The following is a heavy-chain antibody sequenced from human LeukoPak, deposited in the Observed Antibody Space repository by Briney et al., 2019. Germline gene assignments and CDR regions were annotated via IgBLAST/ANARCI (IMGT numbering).Heavy chain of an antibody. J-gene: IGHJ4*02. D-gene: IGHD3-10*01. Sequence: PGGSLRLSCAASGFTFSSYGMSWVRQAPGKGLEWVSAISGSGGSTYYADSVKGRFTISRDNSKNTLYLQMNSLRAEDTAVYYCAKDGLLWFRELFDYWGQGTLVTVSS. CDR3: AKDGLLWFRELFDY. CDR2: ISGSGGST. CDR1: GFTFSSYG. V-gene: IGHV3-23*01.